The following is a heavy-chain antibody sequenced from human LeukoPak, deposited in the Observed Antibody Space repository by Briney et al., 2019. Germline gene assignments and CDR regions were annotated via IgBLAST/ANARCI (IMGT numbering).Heavy chain of an antibody. J-gene: IGHJ6*02. Sequence: SQTLSLTCTVSGGSTSTGSYYWTWVRQPAGKGLEWIGRIYTVGGTHYNPSLKSRVTISVDASEHQFSLKLSSVTAADTAVYYCARENLGRRDYYGLDVWGQGTAVTVSS. CDR2: IYTVGGT. V-gene: IGHV4-61*02. D-gene: IGHD5-24*01. CDR3: ARENLGRRDYYGLDV. CDR1: GGSTSTGSYY.